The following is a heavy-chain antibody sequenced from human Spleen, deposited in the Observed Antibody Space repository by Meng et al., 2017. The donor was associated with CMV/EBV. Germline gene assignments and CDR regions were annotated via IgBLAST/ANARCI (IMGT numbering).Heavy chain of an antibody. V-gene: IGHV3-11*04. CDR3: ARDSSGDY. CDR1: GLTFSDYY. CDR2: ITRSGSII. D-gene: IGHD3-22*01. J-gene: IGHJ4*02. Sequence: LRLSWEDYGLTFSDYYMSWIRQAPGKGLEWVSYITRSGSIISYADSVRGRFTISRDNAKNSLYLQMNSLRAEDTAVYYCARDSSGDYWGQGTLVTVSS.